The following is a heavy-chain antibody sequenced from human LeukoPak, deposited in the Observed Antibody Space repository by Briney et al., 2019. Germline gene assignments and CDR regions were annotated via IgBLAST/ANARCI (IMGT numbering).Heavy chain of an antibody. CDR2: INHSGST. Sequence: SETLSLTCTVSGGSISSYYWSWIRQPPGKGLEWIGEINHSGSTNYNPSLKSRVTISVDTSKNQFSLKLSSVTAADTAVYYCARGRSFRDSSSWYYYWGQGTLVTVSS. CDR3: ARGRSFRDSSSWYYY. V-gene: IGHV4-34*01. CDR1: GGSISSYY. D-gene: IGHD6-13*01. J-gene: IGHJ4*02.